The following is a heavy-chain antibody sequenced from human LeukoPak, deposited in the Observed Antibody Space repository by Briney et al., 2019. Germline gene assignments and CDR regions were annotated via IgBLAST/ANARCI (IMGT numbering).Heavy chain of an antibody. V-gene: IGHV3-23*01. CDR1: VFTSSSSA. CDR3: AKVFGLGGHIGYVDY. D-gene: IGHD5-12*01. Sequence: GGALRLSSAASVFTSSSSAMSWVRQAPGKRLEWASAISGGGDSTYYADSVKGRFTISRDNSKNTLYLQMNSLRAEDTAVSYGAKVFGLGGHIGYVDYWGQGTLVTVSS. J-gene: IGHJ4*02. CDR2: ISGGGDST.